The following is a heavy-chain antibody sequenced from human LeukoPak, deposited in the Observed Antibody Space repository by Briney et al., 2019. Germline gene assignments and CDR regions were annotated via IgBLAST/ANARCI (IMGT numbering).Heavy chain of an antibody. D-gene: IGHD1-26*01. CDR2: ISSNSRTI. CDR1: GFTFSDYY. Sequence: PGGSLRLSCAASGFTFSDYYMSWIRQAPGKGLECISYISSNSRTIYYADSVKGRFTISRDNAKNSLYLQMNSLRAEDTALYYCAKGRGGSYYFPFDYWGQGTLVTVSS. J-gene: IGHJ4*02. V-gene: IGHV3-11*01. CDR3: AKGRGGSYYFPFDY.